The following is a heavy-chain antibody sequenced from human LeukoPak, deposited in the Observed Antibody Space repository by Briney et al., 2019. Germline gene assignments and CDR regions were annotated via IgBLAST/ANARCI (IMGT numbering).Heavy chain of an antibody. D-gene: IGHD3-22*01. CDR3: ARGKYDSSDYSGGWYYFDY. CDR1: GGSFSDYR. Sequence: SETLSLTCAVFGGSFSDYRWTWIRQSPGKGLEWIGQISHSGSASYNRSLKSRVTITIESSKNQFSLELSSVTAADSAMYYCARGKYDSSDYSGGWYYFDYWGQGSLVTVSS. J-gene: IGHJ4*02. CDR2: ISHSGSA. V-gene: IGHV4-34*01.